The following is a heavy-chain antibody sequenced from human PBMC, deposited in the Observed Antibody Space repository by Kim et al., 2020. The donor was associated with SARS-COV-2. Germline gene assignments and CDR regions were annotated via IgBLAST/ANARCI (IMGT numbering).Heavy chain of an antibody. V-gene: IGHV1-18*01. D-gene: IGHD3-22*01. Sequence: ASVKVSCKASGYTFTNYAITWVRQAPGQGLEWMGWISTYKGNTNYAQKFQGRVIMTTDTSTSTTYMELRSLRSDDTAVYYCARTDYYDGSGGVNPGGDAFDIWGQGTMVTVSS. CDR1: GYTFTNYA. CDR2: ISTYKGNT. CDR3: ARTDYYDGSGGVNPGGDAFDI. J-gene: IGHJ3*02.